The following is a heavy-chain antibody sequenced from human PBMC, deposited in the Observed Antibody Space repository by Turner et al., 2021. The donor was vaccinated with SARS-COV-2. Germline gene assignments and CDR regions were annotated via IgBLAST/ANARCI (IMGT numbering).Heavy chain of an antibody. V-gene: IGHV4-4*07. Sequence: QLQLQESGSVLVKPSELPPPLCSVPGDSISSYYRNWIRQPDGKGLEWNGRICPSRNTNYNPTLKSRVTISLDTSKNQVYLNLNSVTAADTAEYYCARVDYGDPGHCFDSWGQGALVTVSS. D-gene: IGHD4-17*01. CDR3: ARVDYGDPGHCFDS. J-gene: IGHJ4*02. CDR1: GDSISSYY. CDR2: ICPSRNT.